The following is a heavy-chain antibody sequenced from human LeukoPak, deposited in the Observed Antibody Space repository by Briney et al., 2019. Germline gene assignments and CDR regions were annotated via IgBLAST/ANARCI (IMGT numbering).Heavy chain of an antibody. J-gene: IGHJ4*02. D-gene: IGHD3-22*01. CDR1: GFTFSSYA. Sequence: GGSLRLSCAASGFTFSSYAMSWVRQAPGKGLEWVSAISGSGGSTYYADSVKGRFTISRDNAKNSLYLQMNSLRAEDTAVYYCACTRVVVTFIDYWGQGTLVTVSS. V-gene: IGHV3-23*01. CDR3: ACTRVVVTFIDY. CDR2: ISGSGGST.